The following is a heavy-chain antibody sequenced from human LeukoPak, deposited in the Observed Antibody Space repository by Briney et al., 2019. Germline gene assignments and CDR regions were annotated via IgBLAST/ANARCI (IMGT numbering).Heavy chain of an antibody. Sequence: SETLSLTCTVSGGSISSYYWSWIRQPPGKGLEWIGYIYYSGSTNYNPSLKSRVTISVDTSKNQFSLKLSSVTAADTAVYYCARGPSGSYYQYWGQGTLVTVSS. CDR1: GGSISSYY. CDR2: IYYSGST. CDR3: ARGPSGSYYQY. V-gene: IGHV4-59*01. D-gene: IGHD1-26*01. J-gene: IGHJ1*01.